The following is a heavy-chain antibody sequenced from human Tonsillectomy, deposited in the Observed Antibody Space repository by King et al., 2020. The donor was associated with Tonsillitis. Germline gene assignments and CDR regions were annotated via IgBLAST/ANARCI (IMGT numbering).Heavy chain of an antibody. V-gene: IGHV4-59*01. Sequence: QLQESGPGLVKLSETLSLTCTVSGGSISGYYWSWIRQPPGKGLEWIGYIYYSGSTNYNPSLKSRVTISVDSSKNQFSLKVSSVSAADTAVYYCARGPGGGPNYYSMDVWGQGTTVTVSS. J-gene: IGHJ6*02. CDR3: ARGPGGGPNYYSMDV. D-gene: IGHD3-16*01. CDR2: IYYSGST. CDR1: GGSISGYY.